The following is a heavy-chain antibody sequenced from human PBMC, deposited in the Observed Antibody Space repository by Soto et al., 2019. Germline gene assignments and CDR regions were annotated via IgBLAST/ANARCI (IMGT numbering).Heavy chain of an antibody. CDR1: GGSVSSDNYY. CDR3: ATEFSNSPEAFDS. V-gene: IGHV4-61*01. CDR2: IYHTGST. D-gene: IGHD6-6*01. Sequence: QVHLQESGPGQVKPSETLSLICTVSGGSVSSDNYYWSWIRQPPGRGLEWIGNIYHTGSTNYNPSLKSRVTISVDTSRNQFSLKLSSVTAADTAXXXXATEFSNSPEAFDSWGQGSLVTVSS. J-gene: IGHJ4*02.